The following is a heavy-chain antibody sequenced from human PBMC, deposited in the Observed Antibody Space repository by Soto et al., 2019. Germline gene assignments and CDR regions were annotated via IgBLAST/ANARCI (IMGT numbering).Heavy chain of an antibody. Sequence: QVQLVESGGGVVQPGRSLRLSCAASGFTFSSYGMHWVRQAPGKGLEWVAVISYDGSNKYYADSVKGRFTISRDNSKNTLYLQMNSLRAEDTAVHYCAKGADSSGYYNFDYWGQGTLVTVSS. V-gene: IGHV3-30*18. CDR2: ISYDGSNK. CDR1: GFTFSSYG. J-gene: IGHJ4*02. D-gene: IGHD3-22*01. CDR3: AKGADSSGYYNFDY.